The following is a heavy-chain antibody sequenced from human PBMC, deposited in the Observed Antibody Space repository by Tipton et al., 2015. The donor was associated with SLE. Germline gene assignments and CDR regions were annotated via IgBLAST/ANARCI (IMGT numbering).Heavy chain of an antibody. D-gene: IGHD6-19*01. CDR3: ARTPGSGWQYYFDY. Sequence: QVQLVQSGAEVKKPGASVKVSCRASGYTFTIYDINWVRQATGQGLEWMGWMNPNSGNSGYVQKFQGRVTMTRNTSISTAYMELSSLRSDDTAVYFCARTPGSGWQYYFDYWGQGTLVTVSS. V-gene: IGHV1-8*01. CDR1: GYTFTIYD. CDR2: MNPNSGNS. J-gene: IGHJ4*02.